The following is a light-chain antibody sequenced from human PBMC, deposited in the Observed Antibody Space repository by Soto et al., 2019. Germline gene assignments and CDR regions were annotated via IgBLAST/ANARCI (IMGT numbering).Light chain of an antibody. Sequence: DIQMTQSPSSLSASLGDRVTITCRTSQTISSYLNWYQQKPGKAPKLLIYAASSLESGVPSRFSGSGSGTDFTLTISSLQPEDFATYYCQQFNNYLLTFGGGTKVDIK. J-gene: IGKJ4*01. CDR3: QQFNNYLLT. V-gene: IGKV1-39*01. CDR1: QTISSY. CDR2: AAS.